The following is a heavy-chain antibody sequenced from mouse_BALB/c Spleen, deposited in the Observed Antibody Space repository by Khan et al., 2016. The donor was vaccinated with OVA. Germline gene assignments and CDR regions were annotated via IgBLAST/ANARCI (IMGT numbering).Heavy chain of an antibody. CDR2: ISLKSDDYVT. J-gene: IGHJ2*01. CDR3: WILL. CDR1: GFTFSNYW. V-gene: IGHV6-6*02. Sequence: EVKLEESGGGLVQPGGSMKLSCVASGFTFSNYWMNWVRQSSEKGLEWVAEISLKSDDYVTHYAESVKGRFTISRDDSKSSVHLQRSNLRAEDTGIYYCWILLWGQGTTLTVSS.